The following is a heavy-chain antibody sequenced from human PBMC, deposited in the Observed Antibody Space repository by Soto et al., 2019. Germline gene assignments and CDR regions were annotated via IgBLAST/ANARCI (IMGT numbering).Heavy chain of an antibody. CDR3: ARSNWQWINWFDP. CDR2: IIPIFGTA. CDR1: GGTFSSYA. D-gene: IGHD7-27*01. J-gene: IGHJ5*02. V-gene: IGHV1-69*06. Sequence: ASVKVSWKDSGGTFSSYAISRARQAPGQGLEWMGGIIPIFGTANYAQKFQGRVTITADKSTSTAYMELSSLRSEETAVYYCARSNWQWINWFDPWGQGTLVTVTS.